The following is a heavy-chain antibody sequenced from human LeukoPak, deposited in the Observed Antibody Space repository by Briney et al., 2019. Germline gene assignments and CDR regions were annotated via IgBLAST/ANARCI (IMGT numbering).Heavy chain of an antibody. J-gene: IGHJ5*02. V-gene: IGHV1-69*13. Sequence: GASVKVSCKASGGAFSSYAISWVRQAPGQGLEWMGGIIPIFGTANYAQKFQGRVTITADESTSTAYMELSSLRSEDTAVYYCARASGSHDWFDPWGQGTLVTVSS. D-gene: IGHD1-26*01. CDR1: GGAFSSYA. CDR3: ARASGSHDWFDP. CDR2: IIPIFGTA.